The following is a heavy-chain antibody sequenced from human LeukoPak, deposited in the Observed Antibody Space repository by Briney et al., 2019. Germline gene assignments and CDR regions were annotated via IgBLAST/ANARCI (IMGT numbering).Heavy chain of an antibody. J-gene: IGHJ6*03. Sequence: GGSLRLSCAASGFTFSSYAMSWVRQARGKGLEWVSAISGSGGTTSYAYSVKGRFTISRENSKNTLYLQMKSLRAEDTAVYYCAKDLRATMGYMDVWGKGTTVTVSS. V-gene: IGHV3-23*01. CDR1: GFTFSSYA. CDR3: AKDLRATMGYMDV. CDR2: ISGSGGTT. D-gene: IGHD4/OR15-4a*01.